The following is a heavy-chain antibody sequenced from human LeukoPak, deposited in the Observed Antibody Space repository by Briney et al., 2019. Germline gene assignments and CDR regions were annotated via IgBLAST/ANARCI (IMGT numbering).Heavy chain of an antibody. CDR3: ARGGDSRGPYGMDV. D-gene: IGHD2/OR15-2a*01. CDR1: GGSFSGYY. Sequence: SSETLSLTCAVYGGSFSGYYWSWIRQPPGKGLEGIGEINHSGSTNYNPSLKSRVTISVDTSKNQFSLKLSSVTAADTAVYYCARGGDSRGPYGMDVWGQGATVTVSS. CDR2: INHSGST. V-gene: IGHV4-34*01. J-gene: IGHJ6*02.